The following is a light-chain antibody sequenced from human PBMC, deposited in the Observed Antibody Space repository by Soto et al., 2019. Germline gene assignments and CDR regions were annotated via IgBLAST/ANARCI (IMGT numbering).Light chain of an antibody. Sequence: DIQMTQSPSSLSASVGDRVTITCRASQGLTNYLVWYQQKPGKVPRLLIYATSTLQSGVPSRFSGSRSGTDFTLTISSLHPEDVATYYCQKYNSAPQSFGPGTKVDIK. J-gene: IGKJ3*01. CDR2: ATS. CDR3: QKYNSAPQS. CDR1: QGLTNY. V-gene: IGKV1-27*01.